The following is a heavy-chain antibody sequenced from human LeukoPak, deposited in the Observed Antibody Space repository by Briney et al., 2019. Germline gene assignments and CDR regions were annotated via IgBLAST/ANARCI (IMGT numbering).Heavy chain of an antibody. J-gene: IGHJ4*02. CDR1: GYTFISYY. CDR2: INPRDGST. CDR3: ARGPFSGSTYHPNYFDY. Sequence: GASVKVSCKASGYTFISYYMHWVRQAPGQGPEWLAMINPRDGSTTFGQNFQVRVTMTRDTSTSTVYMELSSLRSEDTAVYYCARGPFSGSTYHPNYFDYWGQGTLVTVSS. D-gene: IGHD1-26*01. V-gene: IGHV1-46*01.